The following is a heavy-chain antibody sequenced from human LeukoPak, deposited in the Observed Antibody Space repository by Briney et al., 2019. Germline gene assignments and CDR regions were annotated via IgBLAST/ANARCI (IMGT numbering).Heavy chain of an antibody. CDR1: GFTFSSYW. D-gene: IGHD3-3*01. CDR2: INSDGSST. Sequence: GGSLRLSCAVSGFTFSSYWMHWVRQAPGKGLVWVSRINSDGSSTSYADSVKGRFTISRDNAKNTLYLQMNSLRAEDTAVYYCARDRGYDSWSGYYEGGYFDYWGQGTLVTVSS. CDR3: ARDRGYDSWSGYYEGGYFDY. J-gene: IGHJ4*02. V-gene: IGHV3-74*01.